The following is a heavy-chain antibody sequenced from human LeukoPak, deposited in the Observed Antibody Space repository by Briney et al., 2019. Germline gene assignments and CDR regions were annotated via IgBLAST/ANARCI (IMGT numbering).Heavy chain of an antibody. Sequence: ASVKVSCKASGYTFTIYGISWVRQAPGQGLEWMGWISAYNGNTNYAQKLQGRVTMTTDTSTSTAYMELRSLRSDDTAVYYCARSPRGDFWSGYFTDWGQGTLVTVSS. CDR2: ISAYNGNT. CDR3: ARSPRGDFWSGYFTD. D-gene: IGHD3-3*01. CDR1: GYTFTIYG. V-gene: IGHV1-18*01. J-gene: IGHJ4*02.